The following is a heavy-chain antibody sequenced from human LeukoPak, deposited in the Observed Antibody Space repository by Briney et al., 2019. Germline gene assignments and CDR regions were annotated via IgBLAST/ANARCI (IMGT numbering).Heavy chain of an antibody. J-gene: IGHJ4*02. CDR3: AKAYQLLSPPDY. CDR2: ISWNSGSI. V-gene: IGHV3-9*01. Sequence: GGSLRLSCAASRFTFDDYAMHWVRQAPGKGLEWVSGISWNSGSIGYADSVKGRFTISRDNAKNSLYLQMNSLRAEDTALYYCAKAYQLLSPPDYWGQGTLVTVSS. CDR1: RFTFDDYA. D-gene: IGHD2-2*01.